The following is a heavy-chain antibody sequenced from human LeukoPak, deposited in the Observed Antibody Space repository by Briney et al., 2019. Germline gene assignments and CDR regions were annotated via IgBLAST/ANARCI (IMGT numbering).Heavy chain of an antibody. D-gene: IGHD3-22*01. CDR3: ARRVNYYDSSGYLD. CDR1: GGSISSYY. CDR2: IYYSGST. V-gene: IGHV4-59*01. Sequence: SETLSLTCTVSGGSISSYYWSWIRQPPGRGLEWIGYIYYSGSTNYNPSLKSRVTISVDTSKNQFSLKLSSVTAADTAVYYCARRVNYYDSSGYLDWGQGTLVTVSS. J-gene: IGHJ4*02.